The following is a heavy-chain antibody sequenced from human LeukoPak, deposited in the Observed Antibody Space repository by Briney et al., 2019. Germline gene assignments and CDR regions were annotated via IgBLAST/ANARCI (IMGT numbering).Heavy chain of an antibody. CDR2: ISGTGVNT. CDR3: AKSSVRGVDSFDY. J-gene: IGHJ4*02. V-gene: IGHV3-23*01. D-gene: IGHD3-10*01. CDR1: GFTFSNFA. Sequence: GGSLRLSCAASGFTFSNFAMSWVRQAPGKGLEWVSSISGTGVNTHCADSARGRFTISRDYSKNTLYLRMSSLRAEDTAVYYCAKSSVRGVDSFDYRGQGTLVTVSS.